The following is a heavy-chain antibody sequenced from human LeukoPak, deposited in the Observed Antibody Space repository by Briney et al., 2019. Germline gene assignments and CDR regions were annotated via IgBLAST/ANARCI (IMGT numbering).Heavy chain of an antibody. CDR3: ARYSSGWYEDYFDY. V-gene: IGHV4-4*02. CDR1: GFTFSSFSM. J-gene: IGHJ4*02. D-gene: IGHD6-19*01. Sequence: GSLRLSCAASGFTFSSFSMNWARQPPGKGLEWIGEIYHSGSTNYNPSLKSRVTISVDKSKNQFSLKLSSVTAADTAVYYCARYSSGWYEDYFDYWGQGTLVTVSS. CDR2: IYHSGST.